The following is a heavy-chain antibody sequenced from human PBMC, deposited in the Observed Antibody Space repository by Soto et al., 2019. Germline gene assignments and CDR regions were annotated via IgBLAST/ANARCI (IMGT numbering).Heavy chain of an antibody. CDR2: INPSGGST. J-gene: IGHJ3*02. Sequence: QVQLVQSGAEVKKPGASVKVSCKASGYTFTSYYMHWVRQAPGQGLEWMGIINPSGGSTSYAQKFQGRVTMTRDRSTSTVYMELSSLRSEDTAVYYCASGVGGDAFDIWGQGTMVTVSS. CDR1: GYTFTSYY. D-gene: IGHD2-15*01. CDR3: ASGVGGDAFDI. V-gene: IGHV1-46*01.